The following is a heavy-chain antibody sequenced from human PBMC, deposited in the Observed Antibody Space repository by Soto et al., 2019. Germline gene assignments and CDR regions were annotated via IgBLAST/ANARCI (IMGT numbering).Heavy chain of an antibody. CDR1: GFTVDDYA. Sequence: GGSLRLSCAASGFTVDDYAMHWVRQAPGKGLEWVSGISWNSETIDYADSVKGRFTISRDNAKSSLFLQMNSLRPDDTALYYCAKDMKWGGMTTIHYFDAWGQGTRVNVSS. V-gene: IGHV3-9*01. CDR2: ISWNSETI. D-gene: IGHD4-17*01. CDR3: AKDMKWGGMTTIHYFDA. J-gene: IGHJ4*02.